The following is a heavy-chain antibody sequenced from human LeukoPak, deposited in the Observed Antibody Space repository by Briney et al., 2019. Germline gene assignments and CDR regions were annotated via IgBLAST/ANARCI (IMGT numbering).Heavy chain of an antibody. D-gene: IGHD1-1*01. CDR3: ARDPSDKDWNDFWFDP. Sequence: SETLSLTCAVYGGSFSGYYWSWIRQPPGKGLEWIGEINHSGSTNYNPSLKSRVTISVHTSKNQFSLKLSSVTAADTAVYYCARDPSDKDWNDFWFDPWGQGTLVTVSS. CDR1: GGSFSGYY. CDR2: INHSGST. V-gene: IGHV4-34*01. J-gene: IGHJ5*02.